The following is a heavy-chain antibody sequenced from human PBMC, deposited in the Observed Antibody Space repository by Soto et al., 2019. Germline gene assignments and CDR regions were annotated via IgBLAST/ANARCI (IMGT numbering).Heavy chain of an antibody. CDR2: IKQDVSDK. D-gene: IGHD5-12*01. CDR1: GFTFRSYW. V-gene: IGHV3-7*02. Sequence: EVQLVESGGGLVQPGGSLTLSCTASGFTFRSYWMSWVRQAPGKGMEWVANIKQDVSDKNYVDSVKGRFTISRDNAESSLYLKMRSLRAEDTAVYYCASRGGNSGYSFDSWGQGTLFTVS. J-gene: IGHJ4*02. CDR3: ASRGGNSGYSFDS.